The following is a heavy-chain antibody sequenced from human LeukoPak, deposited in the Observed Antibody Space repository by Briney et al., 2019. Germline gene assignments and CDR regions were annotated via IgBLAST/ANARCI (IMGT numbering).Heavy chain of an antibody. CDR2: IYYSGST. Sequence: SETLSLTCTVSGGSISSYYWSWIRQPPGKGLEWIGYIYYSGSTNYNPSLKSRVTISVDTSKSQFSLKLSSVTAADTAVYYCASSSVENYYDSSGYFDYWGQGTLVTVSS. J-gene: IGHJ4*02. D-gene: IGHD3-22*01. V-gene: IGHV4-59*01. CDR1: GGSISSYY. CDR3: ASSSVENYYDSSGYFDY.